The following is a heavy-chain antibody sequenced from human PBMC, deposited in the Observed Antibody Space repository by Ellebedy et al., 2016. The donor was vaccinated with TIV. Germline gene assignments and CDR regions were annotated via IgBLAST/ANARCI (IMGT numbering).Heavy chain of an antibody. D-gene: IGHD5-18*01. Sequence: GESLKISCAASGFTFSSFAMSWVRQAPGKGLELVSTISHTSSRTYYANSVEGRFIISRDNSKRTLYLQMNSLRAEDTAIYYCARDRTPGDGYWVFDQWGQGALVTVSS. J-gene: IGHJ4*02. CDR1: GFTFSSFA. CDR3: ARDRTPGDGYWVFDQ. CDR2: ISHTSSRT. V-gene: IGHV3-23*01.